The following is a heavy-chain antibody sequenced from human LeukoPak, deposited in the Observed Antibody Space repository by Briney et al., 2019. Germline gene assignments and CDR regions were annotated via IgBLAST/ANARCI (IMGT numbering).Heavy chain of an antibody. CDR2: IYYSEST. CDR3: AKSNSWYRWFDP. Sequence: SETLSLTCTVSGGSISGISYYWGWIRQPPGKGLEWIGVIYYSESTYYNPSLKSRVTISVDTSKNQFSLKLSSVTAADTAVYYCAKSNSWYRWFDPWGQGTLVTVSS. V-gene: IGHV4-39*01. CDR1: GGSISGISYY. J-gene: IGHJ5*02. D-gene: IGHD6-13*01.